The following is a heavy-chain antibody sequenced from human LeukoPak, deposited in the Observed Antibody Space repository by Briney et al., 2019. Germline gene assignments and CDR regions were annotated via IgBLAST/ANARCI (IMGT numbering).Heavy chain of an antibody. J-gene: IGHJ4*02. CDR2: IYYSGST. D-gene: IGHD5-12*01. CDR1: GGSISSSRYY. Sequence: SETLSLTCTVSGGSISSSRYYWGWIRQPPGKGLEWIGSIYYSGSTYYNPSLKSRVTISVDTSKNQFSLKLSSVTAADTAVYYCARHIRRGISGYEFDYWGQGTLVTVSS. CDR3: ARHIRRGISGYEFDY. V-gene: IGHV4-39*01.